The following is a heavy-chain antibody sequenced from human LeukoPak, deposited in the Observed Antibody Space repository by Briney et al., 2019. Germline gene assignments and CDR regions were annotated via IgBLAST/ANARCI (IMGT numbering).Heavy chain of an antibody. V-gene: IGHV4-59*01. CDR1: GGSISSYY. D-gene: IGHD6-19*01. CDR3: AREYSPGGWYDGPQKKGFDP. J-gene: IGHJ5*02. Sequence: SETLSLTCTVSGGSISSYYWSWIRQPPGKGLEWIGYIYYSGSTNYNPSLKSRVTISVDTSKNQFSLKLSSVTAADTAVYYCAREYSPGGWYDGPQKKGFDPWGQGTLVTVSS. CDR2: IYYSGST.